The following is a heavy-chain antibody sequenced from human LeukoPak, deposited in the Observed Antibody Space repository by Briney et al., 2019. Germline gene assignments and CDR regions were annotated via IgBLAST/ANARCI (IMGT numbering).Heavy chain of an antibody. Sequence: APVKVSCKVSGYTLTELSMHWVRQAPGKGLEWMGGFDPEDGETIYAQKFQGRVTMTEDTSTDTAYMELSSLRSEDTAVYYCATRREVYGYYYYYYGMDVWGQGTTVTVSS. CDR1: GYTLTELS. D-gene: IGHD5/OR15-5a*01. CDR2: FDPEDGET. CDR3: ATRREVYGYYYYYYGMDV. J-gene: IGHJ6*02. V-gene: IGHV1-24*01.